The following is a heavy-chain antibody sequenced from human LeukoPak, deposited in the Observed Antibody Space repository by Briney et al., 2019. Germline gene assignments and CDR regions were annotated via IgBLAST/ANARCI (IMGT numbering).Heavy chain of an antibody. J-gene: IGHJ4*02. CDR3: ARANRYYDSSGLLDY. V-gene: IGHV1-46*01. Sequence: GASVKVSCKASGYTFTSYYMHWVRQAPGQGLEWMGIINPSGGSTSYAQKFQGRVTMTRDTSTSTVYMGLSSLRSEDTAVYYCARANRYYDSSGLLDYWGQGTLVTVSS. D-gene: IGHD3-22*01. CDR2: INPSGGST. CDR1: GYTFTSYY.